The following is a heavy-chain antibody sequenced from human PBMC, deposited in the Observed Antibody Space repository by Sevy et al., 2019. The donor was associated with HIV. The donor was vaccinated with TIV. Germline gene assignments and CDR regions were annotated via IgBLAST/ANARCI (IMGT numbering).Heavy chain of an antibody. V-gene: IGHV3-53*01. CDR1: GFTVTNNY. J-gene: IGHJ6*02. CDR2: SYSDDSR. D-gene: IGHD6-13*01. CDR3: ARLHPHIAAARAMDV. Sequence: GGSLRLSCAASGFTVTNNYISWVRQAPGKGLDWVALSYSDDSRYFADSVRGRFTISRDSLKNTLYLQMNSLRAEDTAVYYCARLHPHIAAARAMDVWDQGTTVTVSS.